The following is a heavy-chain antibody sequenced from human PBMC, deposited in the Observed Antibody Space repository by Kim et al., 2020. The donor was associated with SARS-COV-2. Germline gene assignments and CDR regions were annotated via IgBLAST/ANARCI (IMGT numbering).Heavy chain of an antibody. CDR2: ISSSSSYI. Sequence: GGSLRLSCAASGFTFSSYSMNWVRQAPGKGLEWVSSISSSSSYIYYADSVKGRFTISRDNAKNSLYLQMNSLRAEDTAVYYCARDSSSGWLNPDYWGQGTLVTVSS. CDR1: GFTFSSYS. V-gene: IGHV3-21*01. CDR3: ARDSSSGWLNPDY. J-gene: IGHJ4*02. D-gene: IGHD6-19*01.